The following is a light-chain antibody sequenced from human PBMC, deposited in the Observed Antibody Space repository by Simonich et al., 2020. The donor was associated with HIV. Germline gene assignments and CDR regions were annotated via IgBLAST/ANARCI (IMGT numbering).Light chain of an antibody. Sequence: EIVMTQSPATLSVSPGERATLSCRASQSVSSNLAWYQQKPGQAPRLLIYGASTRATCIPARFSGSGSGTEFTLTISSMQSEDFAVYYCQQYNNWPPSNTFGQGTKVEIK. CDR1: QSVSSN. V-gene: IGKV3-15*01. J-gene: IGKJ2*01. CDR3: QQYNNWPPSNT. CDR2: GAS.